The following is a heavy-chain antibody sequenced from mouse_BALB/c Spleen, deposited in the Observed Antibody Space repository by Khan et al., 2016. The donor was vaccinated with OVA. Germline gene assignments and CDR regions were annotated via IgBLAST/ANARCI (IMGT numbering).Heavy chain of an antibody. CDR1: GFSLNTYG. D-gene: IGHD2-14*01. V-gene: IGHV2-2*01. CDR2: IRSGGST. Sequence: VQLKQSGPGLVQPSQSLSITCTVPGFSLNTYGIHWIRQSQGKGLEWLGVIRSGGSTDYNGAFISRLNITKDNSKSQVFLKMNSLQTADTAINYCARNSYMYDFTYWGQGTLVTVSA. CDR3: ARNSYMYDFTY. J-gene: IGHJ3*01.